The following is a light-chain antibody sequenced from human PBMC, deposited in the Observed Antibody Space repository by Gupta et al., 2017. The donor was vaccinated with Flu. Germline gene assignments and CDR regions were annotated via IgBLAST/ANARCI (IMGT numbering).Light chain of an antibody. Sequence: DIVLTQSPATLSLSPGERATLSCRASQSVRSYLAWYQQRPGQVPRLLIYDTSNRATGIPARFSGSGSETDFTLTISSLEPEDFAVYYCQHRFNWPFTFGGGTKVEIK. CDR1: QSVRSY. CDR2: DTS. CDR3: QHRFNWPFT. V-gene: IGKV3-11*01. J-gene: IGKJ4*01.